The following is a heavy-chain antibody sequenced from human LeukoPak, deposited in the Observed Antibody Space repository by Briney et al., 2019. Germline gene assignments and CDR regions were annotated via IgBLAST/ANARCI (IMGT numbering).Heavy chain of an antibody. CDR1: GFTFSSYW. CDR2: IKQGGSEK. CDR3: ARAGDIVVVPAAMRGDAFDI. J-gene: IGHJ3*02. D-gene: IGHD2-2*01. Sequence: GGSLRLSCAASGFTFSSYWMSWVRQAPGKGLEWEGNIKQGGSEKYYMDSVKGRFTISRDNAKNSLYLQMNSLRAEDTAVYYCARAGDIVVVPAAMRGDAFDIWGQGTLVTVSS. V-gene: IGHV3-7*01.